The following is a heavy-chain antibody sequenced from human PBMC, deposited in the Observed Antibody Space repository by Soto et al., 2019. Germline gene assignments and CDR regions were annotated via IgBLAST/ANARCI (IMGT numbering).Heavy chain of an antibody. CDR2: IWYDGSNK. V-gene: IGHV3-33*01. CDR1: GFSFSSYG. Sequence: GGSLRLSCAASGFSFSSYGMHWVRQAPGKGLEGVAVIWYDGSNKYYADSVKGRFSISRDNTMYTLYLQMNSLRAEDTAVYYCARESVAVAGTDFDYRGQGTLVTVSS. J-gene: IGHJ4*02. D-gene: IGHD6-19*01. CDR3: ARESVAVAGTDFDY.